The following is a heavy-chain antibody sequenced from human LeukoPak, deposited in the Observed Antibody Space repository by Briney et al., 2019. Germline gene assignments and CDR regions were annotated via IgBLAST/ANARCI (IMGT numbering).Heavy chain of an antibody. Sequence: GGSLRLSCAASGFTFSSYSMNWVRQAPGKGLEWVSSISSSSSYIYYADSVKGRFTISRDNAKNSLYLQMNSLRAEDTAVYYCARSMVRGVITTSGAFDIWGQGTMVTVSS. J-gene: IGHJ3*02. D-gene: IGHD3-10*01. CDR1: GFTFSSYS. CDR2: ISSSSSYI. V-gene: IGHV3-21*01. CDR3: ARSMVRGVITTSGAFDI.